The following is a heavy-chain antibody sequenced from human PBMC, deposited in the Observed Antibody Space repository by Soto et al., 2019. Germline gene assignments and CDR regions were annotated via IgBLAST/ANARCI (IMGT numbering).Heavy chain of an antibody. CDR1: GGSISSYY. V-gene: IGHV4-59*01. J-gene: IGHJ5*02. CDR2: IYYSGST. D-gene: IGHD3-10*01. Sequence: SETLSLTCTVSGGSISSYYWSWIRQPPGKGLEWIGYIYYSGSTNYNPSLKSRVTISVDTSKNQFSLKLSSVTAADTAVYYCARRGFGELFMKSGWFDPWGQGTLVTVSS. CDR3: ARRGFGELFMKSGWFDP.